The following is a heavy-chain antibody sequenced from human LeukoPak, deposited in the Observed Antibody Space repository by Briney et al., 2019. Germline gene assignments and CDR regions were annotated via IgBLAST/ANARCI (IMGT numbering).Heavy chain of an antibody. V-gene: IGHV4-59*01. CDR2: IYYSGST. Sequence: PSETLSLTCTVSGGSISSYSWSWIRQPPGKGLEWIGYIYYSGSTNYNPSLKSRVTISVDTSKDQFSLKLSSVTAADTAVYYCARGENSGSFDYWGQGTLVTVSS. CDR3: ARGENSGSFDY. D-gene: IGHD5-12*01. CDR1: GGSISSYS. J-gene: IGHJ4*02.